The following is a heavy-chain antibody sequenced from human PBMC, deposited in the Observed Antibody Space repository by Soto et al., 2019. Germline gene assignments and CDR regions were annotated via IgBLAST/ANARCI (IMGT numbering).Heavy chain of an antibody. CDR3: ARDYKRERRIPNYYGMDV. Sequence: GASVKVSCKASGYTFTSYGISWVRQAPGQGLEWMGWISAYNGNTNYAQKLQGRVTMTTDTSTSTAYMELRSLRSDDTAVYYCARDYKRERRIPNYYGMDVWGQGTTVTVSS. D-gene: IGHD1-1*01. CDR1: GYTFTSYG. CDR2: ISAYNGNT. J-gene: IGHJ6*02. V-gene: IGHV1-18*01.